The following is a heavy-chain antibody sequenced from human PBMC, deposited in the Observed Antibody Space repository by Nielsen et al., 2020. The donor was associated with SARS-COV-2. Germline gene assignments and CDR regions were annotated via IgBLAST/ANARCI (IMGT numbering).Heavy chain of an antibody. V-gene: IGHV3-53*01. D-gene: IGHD1-26*01. J-gene: IGHJ4*02. Sequence: GESLKISCAASGFTVSSNYMSWVRQAPGKGLEWVSVIYSGGSTYYADSVKGRFTISRDNSKNTLYLQMNSLRAEDTAVYYCARDGPVGATGFDYWGQGTLVTVSS. CDR2: IYSGGST. CDR3: ARDGPVGATGFDY. CDR1: GFTVSSNY.